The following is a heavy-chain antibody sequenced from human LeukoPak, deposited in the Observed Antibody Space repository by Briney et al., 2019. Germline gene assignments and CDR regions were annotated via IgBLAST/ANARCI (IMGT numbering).Heavy chain of an antibody. J-gene: IGHJ4*02. D-gene: IGHD2-21*01. CDR2: IYENGGTA. V-gene: IGHV3-23*01. Sequence: GGSLRLSCVGSGFTFRSHAMSWVRQAPEKGLEFVSGIYENGGTAYYADSVKGRFSISRDNSKNTLYLQMDSLRGEDTAVYYCAKDFRIGYSAHFDYWGRGALVTVSS. CDR3: AKDFRIGYSAHFDY. CDR1: GFTFRSHA.